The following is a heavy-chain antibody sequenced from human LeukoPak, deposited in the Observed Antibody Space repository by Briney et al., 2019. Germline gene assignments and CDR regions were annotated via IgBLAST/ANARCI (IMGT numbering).Heavy chain of an antibody. CDR3: ARGLLWFGEMTHYMDV. V-gene: IGHV3-66*01. CDR2: IYSGDST. Sequence: GGSLRLSCAASGFTVSSNYMTWVRQAPGKGLEWVSIIYSGDSTYYADSVKGRFTISRDNSKNTLYLQMNSLRAEDTAVYYCARGLLWFGEMTHYMDVWGKGTTVTISS. D-gene: IGHD3-10*01. J-gene: IGHJ6*03. CDR1: GFTVSSNY.